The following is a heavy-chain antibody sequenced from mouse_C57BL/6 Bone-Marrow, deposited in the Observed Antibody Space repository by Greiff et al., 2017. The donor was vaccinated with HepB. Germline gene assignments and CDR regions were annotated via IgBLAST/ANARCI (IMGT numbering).Heavy chain of an antibody. Sequence: EVKVVESGGGLVQPGGSLKLSCAASGFTFSDYGMHWVRQAPEKGLEWVAYISSGSSTIYYADTVKGRFTISRDNAKNTLYLQMTSLRSEDTAMDYCARRYDYDGCAWFAYWGQGTPVTVSA. J-gene: IGHJ3*01. V-gene: IGHV5-17*01. CDR2: ISSGSSTI. CDR1: GFTFSDYG. D-gene: IGHD2-4*01. CDR3: ARRYDYDGCAWFAY.